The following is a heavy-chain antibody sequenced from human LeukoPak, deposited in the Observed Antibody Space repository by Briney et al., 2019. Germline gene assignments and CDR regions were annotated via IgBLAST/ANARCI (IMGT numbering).Heavy chain of an antibody. CDR2: INHSGST. CDR3: ARHEDIVGAIGAFDI. J-gene: IGHJ3*02. D-gene: IGHD1-26*01. CDR1: GGSFSGYY. Sequence: PSETLSLTCAVYGGSFSGYYWSWIRQPPGKGLEWIGEINHSGSTNYNPSLKSRVTIPVHTSKNQCSLKLNSVTAADTAVYYCARHEDIVGAIGAFDIWGQGTMVTVSS. V-gene: IGHV4-34*01.